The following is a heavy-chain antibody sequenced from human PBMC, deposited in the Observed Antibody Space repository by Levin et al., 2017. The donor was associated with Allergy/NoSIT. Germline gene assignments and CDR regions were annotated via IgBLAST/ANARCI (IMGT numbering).Heavy chain of an antibody. CDR3: ARAGWCGGGRCYYYYGMDV. CDR1: GGSMSSGGYS. D-gene: IGHD2-15*01. V-gene: IGHV4-30-2*01. Sequence: PSETLSLTCAVSGGSMSSGGYSWSWIRQPPGKGLEWIGHIYHSGSTYYSPSLKSRVTISVDWSKNQFSLKLNSVTAADTAVYYCARAGWCGGGRCYYYYGMDVWGQGTTVTVSS. J-gene: IGHJ6*02. CDR2: IYHSGST.